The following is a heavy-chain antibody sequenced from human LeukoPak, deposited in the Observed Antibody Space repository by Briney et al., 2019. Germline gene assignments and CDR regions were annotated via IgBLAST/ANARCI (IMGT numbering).Heavy chain of an antibody. CDR1: GFTFSNYW. Sequence: GGSLRLSCAASGFTFSNYWMHWVRKAPGKGLVWVSHINNDGSSTSYADSVKGRFTISRDNAKNTLYLQMNSLRTEDTAVYYCACYGIAPPYWGQGTLVTVSS. D-gene: IGHD2-15*01. CDR2: INNDGSST. J-gene: IGHJ4*02. V-gene: IGHV3-74*01. CDR3: ACYGIAPPY.